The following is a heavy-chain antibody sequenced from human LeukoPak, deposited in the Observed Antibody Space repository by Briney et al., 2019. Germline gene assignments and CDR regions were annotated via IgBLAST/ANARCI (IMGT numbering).Heavy chain of an antibody. J-gene: IGHJ4*01. D-gene: IGHD3-9*01. V-gene: IGHV3-23*01. CDR1: GVIFSNYA. CDR2: IGGRVGGT. CDR3: AKWGDYDILTGYYDSDY. Sequence: GGSLRLSCAASGVIFSNYAMSWGRQAPGKGLEWVSAIGGRVGGTYYAGSVKGRFTVSRDDPKNTLYLQMNTLRVEDTAVYYCAKWGDYDILTGYYDSDYWGHGTLVTVSS.